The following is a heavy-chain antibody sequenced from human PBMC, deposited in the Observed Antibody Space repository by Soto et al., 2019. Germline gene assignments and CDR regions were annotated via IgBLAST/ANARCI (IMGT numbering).Heavy chain of an antibody. CDR3: ARDLFPYSFYFDY. CDR2: ISTTSSTI. Sequence: GXSLRLSCAASGFSFSNYNMNWVIQAPGKGLEWISYISTTSSTIYYGDSVKGRFTISRDNAKSSLYLQMNSLRAEDTAVYYCARDLFPYSFYFDYWGQGALVTVSS. CDR1: GFSFSNYN. V-gene: IGHV3-48*01. J-gene: IGHJ4*02. D-gene: IGHD2-15*01.